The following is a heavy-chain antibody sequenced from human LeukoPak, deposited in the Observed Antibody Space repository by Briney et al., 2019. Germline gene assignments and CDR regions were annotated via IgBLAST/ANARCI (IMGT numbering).Heavy chain of an antibody. V-gene: IGHV3-15*01. J-gene: IGHJ6*03. D-gene: IGHD3-10*01. CDR3: TTAPSPPIWFGEKGNYYYYMDV. CDR1: GFTFSNAW. Sequence: TGGSLRLSCAASGFTFSNAWLSWVRQAPGKGLEWVGRIKSKTDGGTTDYAAPVKGRFTISRDDSKNTLYLQMNSLKTEDTAVYYCTTAPSPPIWFGEKGNYYYYMDVWGKGTTVTVSS. CDR2: IKSKTDGGTT.